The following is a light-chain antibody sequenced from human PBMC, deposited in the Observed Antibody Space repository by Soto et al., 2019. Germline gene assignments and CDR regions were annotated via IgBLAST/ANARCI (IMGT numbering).Light chain of an antibody. J-gene: IGKJ1*01. CDR1: QSINRW. V-gene: IGKV1-5*01. Sequence: DIQMTQSPPSLSASVGDRVTITCRASQSINRWLAWCQQKPGKAPKLLIFDASNLQSGVPSRFSGSASGTEFTLTISRLQPDDFATYYWQQYNSYPRTFGQGTKVEIK. CDR2: DAS. CDR3: QQYNSYPRT.